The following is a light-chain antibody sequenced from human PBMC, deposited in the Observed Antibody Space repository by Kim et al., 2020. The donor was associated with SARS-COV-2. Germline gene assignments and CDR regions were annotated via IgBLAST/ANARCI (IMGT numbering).Light chain of an antibody. V-gene: IGKV1-39*01. CDR1: QSINKY. J-gene: IGKJ4*01. CDR2: AAS. CDR3: QVSYDSLT. Sequence: SAYVRDRFTIPSRASQSINKYLNWYQHKPGKAPNLLIYAASSLQSGVPSRFSGSGSGTDFTLTITSLQPEDFATYYCQVSYDSLTFGGGTKVDIK.